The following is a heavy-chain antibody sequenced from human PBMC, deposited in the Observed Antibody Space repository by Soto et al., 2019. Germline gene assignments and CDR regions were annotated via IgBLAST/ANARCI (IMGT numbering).Heavy chain of an antibody. Sequence: SETLSLTCTVSGGSISSSSYYWGWIRQPPGKGLEWIGSIYYSGSTYYNPSLKSRITINPDTSKNQFSLQLNSVTPDDTAVYYCARDNELRIHQFDYWGQGTLVTVSS. CDR1: GGSISSSSYY. D-gene: IGHD1-7*01. CDR3: ARDNELRIHQFDY. J-gene: IGHJ4*02. V-gene: IGHV4-39*02. CDR2: IYYSGST.